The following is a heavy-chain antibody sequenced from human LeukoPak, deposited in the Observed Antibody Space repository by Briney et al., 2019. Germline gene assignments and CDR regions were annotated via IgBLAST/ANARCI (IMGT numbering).Heavy chain of an antibody. V-gene: IGHV4-59*01. J-gene: IGHJ6*02. CDR1: GGSISSYY. CDR3: ARDGGYCSSTSCRGSDLGYYGMDV. CDR2: IYYSGST. Sequence: PSETLSLTCTVSGGSISSYYWSWIRQPPGKGLDWIGYIYYSGSTNYNPSLKSRVTISVDTSKNQFSLKRSSVTAADTAVYYCARDGGYCSSTSCRGSDLGYYGMDVWGQGTTVTVSS. D-gene: IGHD2-2*01.